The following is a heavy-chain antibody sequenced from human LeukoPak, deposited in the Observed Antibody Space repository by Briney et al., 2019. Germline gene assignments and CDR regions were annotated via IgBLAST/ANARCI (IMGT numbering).Heavy chain of an antibody. J-gene: IGHJ6*02. Sequence: QPGGSLRLSCAASGFTFSSYWMSWVRQAPGKGLEWVANIKQDGSEKYYVDSVKGRFTISRDNAKNSLYLQMNSLRAEDTAVYYCARWGYSSGWYYYYGMDVWGQGTTVTVSS. CDR3: ARWGYSSGWYYYYGMDV. V-gene: IGHV3-7*03. D-gene: IGHD6-19*01. CDR2: IKQDGSEK. CDR1: GFTFSSYW.